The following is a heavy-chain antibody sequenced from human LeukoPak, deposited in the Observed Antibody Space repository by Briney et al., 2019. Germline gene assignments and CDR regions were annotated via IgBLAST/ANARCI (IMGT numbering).Heavy chain of an antibody. CDR3: ARAESGTGYY. J-gene: IGHJ4*02. D-gene: IGHD2-2*01. Sequence: SETLSLTCTVSGYSISSGYYWGWIRQPPGKGLEWIGSIYHSGSTYYNPSLKSRVTISVDTSENQFSLKLSSVTAADTAVYYCARAESGTGYYWGQGTLVTVSS. CDR2: IYHSGST. CDR1: GYSISSGYY. V-gene: IGHV4-38-2*02.